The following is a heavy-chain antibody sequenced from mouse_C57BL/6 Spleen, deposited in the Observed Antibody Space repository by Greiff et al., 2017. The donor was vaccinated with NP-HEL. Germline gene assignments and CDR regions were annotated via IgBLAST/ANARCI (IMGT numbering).Heavy chain of an antibody. Sequence: VQLKESGAELVRPGTSVKMSCKASGYTFTNYWIGWAKQRPGHGLEWIGDIYPGGGYTNYNEKFKGKATLTADKSSSTAYMQFSSLTSEDSAIYYCARLGGSSWFAYWGQGTLVTVSA. J-gene: IGHJ3*01. CDR3: ARLGGSSWFAY. V-gene: IGHV1-63*01. CDR1: GYTFTNYW. CDR2: IYPGGGYT.